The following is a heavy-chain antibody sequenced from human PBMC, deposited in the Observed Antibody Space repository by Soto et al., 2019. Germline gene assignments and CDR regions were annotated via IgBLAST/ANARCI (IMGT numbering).Heavy chain of an antibody. CDR3: GRGSVDTVDRSDFYEN. CDR2: INHSGST. J-gene: IGHJ4*02. D-gene: IGHD3-22*01. V-gene: IGHV4-34*01. CDR1: GGSFSGYY. Sequence: PSETLSLTCAVYGGSFSGYYWSWIRQPPGKGMEWIGEINHSGSTNYTPSLKSRVTISVDTSKNQFSLKLSSVTAADTAVYYCGRGSVDTVDRSDFYENWGQGTPVTVSS.